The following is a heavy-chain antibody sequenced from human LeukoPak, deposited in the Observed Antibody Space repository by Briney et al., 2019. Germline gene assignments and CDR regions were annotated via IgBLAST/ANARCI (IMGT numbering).Heavy chain of an antibody. D-gene: IGHD2-2*01. CDR3: AKGAVQYCSSTSCSSHSFDY. Sequence: GGSLRLSCAASGFTFSSHGMHWVRQAPGKGLEWVAFIRYDGSNKYYADSVKGRFTISRDNSKNTLYLQMNSLRAEDTAVYYCAKGAVQYCSSTSCSSHSFDYWGQGTLVTVSS. V-gene: IGHV3-30*02. CDR2: IRYDGSNK. J-gene: IGHJ4*02. CDR1: GFTFSSHG.